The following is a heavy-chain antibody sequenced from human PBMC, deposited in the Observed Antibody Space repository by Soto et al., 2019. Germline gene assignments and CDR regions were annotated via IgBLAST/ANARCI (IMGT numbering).Heavy chain of an antibody. Sequence: GGSLRLSCTASGFSFSNYWMSWVRQAPGKGLECVANIKQDGSEKYYVDSVKGRFTISRDNAKNSLYLQMNSLRAEDTAVYYCARGHGYYYGAFDPWGQGTLVTVSS. V-gene: IGHV3-7*01. CDR3: ARGHGYYYGAFDP. D-gene: IGHD3-10*01. CDR1: GFSFSNYW. J-gene: IGHJ5*02. CDR2: IKQDGSEK.